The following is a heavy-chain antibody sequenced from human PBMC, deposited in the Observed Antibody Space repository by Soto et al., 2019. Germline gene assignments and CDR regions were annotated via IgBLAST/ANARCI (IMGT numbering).Heavy chain of an antibody. V-gene: IGHV4-31*02. Sequence: PSETLSLTXTVSGGSISSGGYYWSWIRQHPGKGLEWIGYIYYSGSTYYNPSLKSRVTISVDTSKNQFSLRLSSVTAADTAVYYCARITASALTDYWGRGTLVTVSS. J-gene: IGHJ4*02. CDR3: ARITASALTDY. CDR1: GGSISSGGYY. D-gene: IGHD2-21*01. CDR2: IYYSGST.